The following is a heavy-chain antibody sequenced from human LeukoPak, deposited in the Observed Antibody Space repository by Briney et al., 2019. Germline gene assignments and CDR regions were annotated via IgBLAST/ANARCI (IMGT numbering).Heavy chain of an antibody. CDR3: ARDRAQEYYDYVWGSYSYWFDP. CDR2: ISSSSSYI. CDR1: GFTFSSYS. Sequence: GGSLRLSCAASGFTFSSYSMNWVRQAPGKGLEWVSSISSSSSYIYYSDSVKGRFTISRDNAKNSLYLQMNSLRAEDTAVYYCARDRAQEYYDYVWGSYSYWFDPWGQGTLVTVSS. V-gene: IGHV3-21*04. D-gene: IGHD3-16*01. J-gene: IGHJ5*02.